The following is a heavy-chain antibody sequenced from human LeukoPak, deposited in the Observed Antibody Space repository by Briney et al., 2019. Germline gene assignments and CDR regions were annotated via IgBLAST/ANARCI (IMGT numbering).Heavy chain of an antibody. Sequence: SVKDSFQSSGCTFICQACSELRQAPGQGLDWMGRIIPILGIANYAQKFQGRVTITADKSTSTDYMELSSLRCEDRCVVYFERDPSMGLVWGVIEGGYWGQGTLVTVSS. CDR2: IIPILGIA. J-gene: IGHJ4*02. CDR3: ERDPSMGLVWGVIEGGY. CDR1: GCTFICQA. V-gene: IGHV1-69*04. D-gene: IGHD3-10*01.